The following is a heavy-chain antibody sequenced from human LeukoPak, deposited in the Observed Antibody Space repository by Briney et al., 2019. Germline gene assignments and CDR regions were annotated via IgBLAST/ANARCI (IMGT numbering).Heavy chain of an antibody. Sequence: TSETLSLTCAVSGGSISSYSWSWIRQPPGKGLEWIGYIYFSGSTNYNPSLKSRVTISVDPSKNQFSLKLSSVTAADTAVYYCAIAVAGSEYYFDYWGQGILVTVSS. D-gene: IGHD6-19*01. CDR3: AIAVAGSEYYFDY. J-gene: IGHJ4*02. V-gene: IGHV4-59*01. CDR2: IYFSGST. CDR1: GGSISSYS.